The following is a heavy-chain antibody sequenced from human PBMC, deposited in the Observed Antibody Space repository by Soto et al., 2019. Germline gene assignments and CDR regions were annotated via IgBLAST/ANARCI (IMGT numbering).Heavy chain of an antibody. CDR1: GGSISSYY. CDR2: IYYSGST. Sequence: PSETLSLTCTVSGGSISSYYWSWIRQPPGKGLEWIGYIYYSGSTNYNPSLKSRVTISVDTSKNQFSLKLSSVTAADTAVYYCARVNFLDYYDSSGYSDYWGQGTLVTVS. D-gene: IGHD3-22*01. V-gene: IGHV4-59*01. CDR3: ARVNFLDYYDSSGYSDY. J-gene: IGHJ4*02.